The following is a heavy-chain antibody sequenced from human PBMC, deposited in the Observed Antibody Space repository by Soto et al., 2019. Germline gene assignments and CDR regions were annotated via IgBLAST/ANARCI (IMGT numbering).Heavy chain of an antibody. CDR2: IYSGGST. Sequence: GGSLRLSCAASGFTVSSNYMSWVRQAPGKGLEWVSVIYSGGSTYYADSVKGRFTISRDNSKNTLYLQMNSLRAEDTAVYYCAGARTVTTGFDYWGQGTLVTVSS. CDR3: AGARTVTTGFDY. V-gene: IGHV3-66*01. J-gene: IGHJ4*02. D-gene: IGHD4-4*01. CDR1: GFTVSSNY.